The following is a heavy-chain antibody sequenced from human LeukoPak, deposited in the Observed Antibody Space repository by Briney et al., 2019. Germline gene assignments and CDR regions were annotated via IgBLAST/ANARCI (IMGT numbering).Heavy chain of an antibody. CDR3: ARDTVTHDAFDI. V-gene: IGHV3-21*01. D-gene: IGHD4-11*01. CDR1: GFTFSNYN. J-gene: IGHJ3*02. Sequence: GALRLSCAASGFTFSNYNMNWVRQAPGKGLEWVSSISNSGDYIYYADSLKGRFTISRDNAKNSLYLQMNSLRAEDTAVYYCARDTVTHDAFDIWGQGTMVTVSS. CDR2: ISNSGDYI.